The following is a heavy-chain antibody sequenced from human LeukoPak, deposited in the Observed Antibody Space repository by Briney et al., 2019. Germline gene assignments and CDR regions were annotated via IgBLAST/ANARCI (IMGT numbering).Heavy chain of an antibody. D-gene: IGHD2-15*01. Sequence: GGSLRLSCAASGFTFSTYTMNWVRQAPGKGLEWVSYISNGSSAIYYADSVKGRFTISRDNAENSLYLQMNSLRDEDTAVYYCARGFRAQGYCSGSSCYKYNWFDPWGQGTLVTVSS. CDR3: ARGFRAQGYCSGSSCYKYNWFDP. J-gene: IGHJ5*02. CDR1: GFTFSTYT. CDR2: ISNGSSAI. V-gene: IGHV3-48*02.